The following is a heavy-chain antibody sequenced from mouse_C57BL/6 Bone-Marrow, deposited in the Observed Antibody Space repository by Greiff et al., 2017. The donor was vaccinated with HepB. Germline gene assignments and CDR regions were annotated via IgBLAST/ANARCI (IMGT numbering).Heavy chain of an antibody. J-gene: IGHJ4*01. CDR1: GYTFTSYW. CDR2: IDPSDSYT. Sequence: QVQLQQSGAELVKPGASVKLSCKASGYTFTSYWMQWVKQRPGQGLELIGEIDPSDSYTNYNQKFKGKATLTVDTSSSTAYMQLSSLTSEDSAVYYCARSGYPVDYWGQGTSVTVSS. V-gene: IGHV1-50*01. CDR3: ARSGYPVDY.